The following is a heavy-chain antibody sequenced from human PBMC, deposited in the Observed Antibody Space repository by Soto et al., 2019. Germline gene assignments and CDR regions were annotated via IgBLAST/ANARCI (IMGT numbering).Heavy chain of an antibody. CDR3: AISLYSSRAWSYYYGMDV. CDR1: GYTFTSYY. J-gene: IGHJ6*02. CDR2: INPSGGST. Sequence: QVQLVQSGAEVKKPGASVKVSCKASGYTFTSYYTHWVRQAPGQGLEWMGIINPSGGSTSYAQKFQGRVTMTRDTSTSTVYMELSSLRSEDTAVYYCAISLYSSRAWSYYYGMDVWGQGTTVTVSS. D-gene: IGHD6-13*01. V-gene: IGHV1-46*01.